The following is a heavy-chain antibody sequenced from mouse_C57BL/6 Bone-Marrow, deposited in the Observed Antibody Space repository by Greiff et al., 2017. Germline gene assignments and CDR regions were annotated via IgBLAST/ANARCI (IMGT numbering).Heavy chain of an antibody. CDR2: INPYNGGT. CDR3: ARGDEYGDV. CDR1: GYTFTDYY. D-gene: IGHD5-1*01. V-gene: IGHV1-19*01. Sequence: VQLKESGPVLVKPGASVKMSCKASGYTFTDYYMNWVKQSHGKSLEWIGVINPYNGGTSYNQKFKGKATLTVDKSSSTAYMELNSLTSEDSAVYYCARGDEYGDVWGTGTTVTVSS. J-gene: IGHJ1*03.